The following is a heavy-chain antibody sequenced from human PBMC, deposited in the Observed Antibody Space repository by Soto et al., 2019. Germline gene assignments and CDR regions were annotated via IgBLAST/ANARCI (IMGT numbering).Heavy chain of an antibody. D-gene: IGHD6-13*01. CDR2: IIPIVGTA. V-gene: IGHV1-69*01. Sequence: QVQLVQSGAEVKKPGSSVKVSCKASGGTFSSYAISWVRQAPGQGLEWMGGIIPIVGTANYAQKFQGRVTITADESTSTAYMELSSLRSEDTAVYYCARSLFLSSSWPKIPFFDYWGQGTLVTVSS. CDR3: ARSLFLSSSWPKIPFFDY. J-gene: IGHJ4*02. CDR1: GGTFSSYA.